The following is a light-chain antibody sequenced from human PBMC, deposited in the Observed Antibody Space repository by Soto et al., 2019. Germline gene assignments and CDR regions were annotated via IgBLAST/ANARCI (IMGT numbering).Light chain of an antibody. J-gene: IGLJ1*01. CDR1: SSDVGGYNY. V-gene: IGLV2-14*01. CDR3: SSYASSSALGV. CDR2: DVS. Sequence: QSALTQPASVSGSPGQSITISCTGTSSDVGGYNYVSWYQQHPGKAPKLMIYDVSNRPSGVSNRFSGSKSGNTASLTISGLQAEDDGDYYCSSYASSSALGVFGTGTKLTVL.